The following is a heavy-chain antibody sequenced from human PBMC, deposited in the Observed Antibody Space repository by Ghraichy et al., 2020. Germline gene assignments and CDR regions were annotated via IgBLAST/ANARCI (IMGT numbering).Heavy chain of an antibody. V-gene: IGHV3-7*03. J-gene: IGHJ6*03. D-gene: IGHD3-9*01. CDR1: GFTFSNYC. CDR3: ARDSSDDILTAYYGFDYYYMDV. Sequence: GESLNISCAASGFTFSNYCMNWVRQAPGKGLEWVANIKQDGSEKYYVDSVKGRFTISRDNAKNSLYLQMNSLRAEDTAVYYCARDSSDDILTAYYGFDYYYMDVWGKGTTVTVSS. CDR2: IKQDGSEK.